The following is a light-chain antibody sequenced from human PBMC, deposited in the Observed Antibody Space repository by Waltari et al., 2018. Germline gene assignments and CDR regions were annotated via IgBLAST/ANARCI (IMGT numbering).Light chain of an antibody. CDR3: HQRSNWGHT. V-gene: IGKV3-11*01. J-gene: IGKJ4*01. CDR2: DAS. Sequence: EIVLTQSPATLSLYAGERATLSCSANQSVTSYLAWYQQKPGQAPRLLIYDASNRATGIPARFSGSGSGTDFTLTISSLEPEDFAVYYCHQRSNWGHTFGGGTKVEIK. CDR1: QSVTSY.